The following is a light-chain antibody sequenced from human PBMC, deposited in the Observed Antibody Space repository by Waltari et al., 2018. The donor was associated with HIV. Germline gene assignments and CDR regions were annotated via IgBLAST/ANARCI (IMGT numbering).Light chain of an antibody. CDR1: SSNIGSDF. CDR3: TTWDSSVTAWV. CDR2: SND. J-gene: IGLJ3*02. V-gene: IGLV1-47*02. Sequence: QSVLTQPPSASGTPGQRVTISCSGSSSNIGSDFVYWYQQLPGTAPKLLIYSNDHRPPGVPDRFSGSKSGTSASLAISGLRSEDEADYYCTTWDSSVTAWVFGGGTKLTVL.